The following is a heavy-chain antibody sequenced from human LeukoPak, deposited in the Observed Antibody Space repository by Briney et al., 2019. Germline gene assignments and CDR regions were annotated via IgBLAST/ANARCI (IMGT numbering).Heavy chain of an antibody. CDR1: GFTVSSNY. Sequence: PGGSLRLSCAASGFTVSSNYMSWVRQAPGKGLEWVSVIHSGGSTYYADSVKGRFTISRDNSKNTLYLQMNSLRAEDTAVYYCARDLRAKQLLYYYYGMDVWGQGTTVTVSS. V-gene: IGHV3-66*02. CDR3: ARDLRAKQLLYYYYGMDV. J-gene: IGHJ6*02. CDR2: IHSGGST. D-gene: IGHD1-1*01.